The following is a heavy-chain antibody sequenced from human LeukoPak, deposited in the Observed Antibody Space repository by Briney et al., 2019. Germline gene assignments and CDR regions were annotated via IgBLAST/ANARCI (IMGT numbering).Heavy chain of an antibody. CDR2: IYYSGST. CDR3: ARDGCSGGSCRNWFDP. Sequence: SETLSLTCTVSGGSISGSNYYWGWIRQPPGKGLEWIGSIYYSGSTYYNPSLKSRVTISVDTSKNQFSLKLSSVTAADTAVYYCARDGCSGGSCRNWFDPWGQGTLVTVSS. V-gene: IGHV4-39*07. D-gene: IGHD2-15*01. J-gene: IGHJ5*02. CDR1: GGSISGSNYY.